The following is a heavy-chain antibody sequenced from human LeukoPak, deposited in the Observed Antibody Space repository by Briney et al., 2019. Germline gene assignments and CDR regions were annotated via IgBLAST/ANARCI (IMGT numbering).Heavy chain of an antibody. D-gene: IGHD3-10*01. CDR3: ARDPGSAGVDAFDI. CDR1: GFTVSSNY. Sequence: GGSLRLSCAASGFTVSSNYMSWVRQAPGKGLEWVSVIYSGGSTYYADSVKGRFTISRDNSKNTLYLQMNSLRAEGTAVYYCARDPGSAGVDAFDIWGQGTMVTVPS. V-gene: IGHV3-53*01. J-gene: IGHJ3*02. CDR2: IYSGGST.